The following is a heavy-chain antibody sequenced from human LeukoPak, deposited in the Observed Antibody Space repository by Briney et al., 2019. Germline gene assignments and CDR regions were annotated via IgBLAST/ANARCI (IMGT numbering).Heavy chain of an antibody. CDR2: ISSSSIYI. J-gene: IGHJ4*02. CDR3: ARDRGGASDY. D-gene: IGHD1-26*01. Sequence: PGGSLRLSCAASGFTFSSYSMNWVRQAPGKGLEWVSSISSSSIYIYYADSLKGRFTISRDNAKNSLYLQMNSLRAEDTAVYYCARDRGGASDYGGQGTLVTVSP. V-gene: IGHV3-21*01. CDR1: GFTFSSYS.